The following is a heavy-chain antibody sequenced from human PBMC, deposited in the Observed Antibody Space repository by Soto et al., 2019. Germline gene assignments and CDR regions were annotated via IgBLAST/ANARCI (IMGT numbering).Heavy chain of an antibody. CDR1: WFTSGSLA. CDR2: ISGSGSNT. J-gene: IGHJ6*02. Sequence: GPLRLCEAASWFTSGSLAMRWVSQTQGKGLEWVSAISGSGSNTYYADSVKGRFTISRDNSKNTLFLQVNSLRAEDTAVYYCAKALRYFDWLVRPWNAMDVWGQGTTVTVSS. V-gene: IGHV3-23*01. CDR3: AKALRYFDWLVRPWNAMDV. D-gene: IGHD3-9*01.